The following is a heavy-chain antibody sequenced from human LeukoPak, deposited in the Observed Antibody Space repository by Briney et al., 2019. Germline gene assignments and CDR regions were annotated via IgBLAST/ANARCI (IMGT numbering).Heavy chain of an antibody. V-gene: IGHV3-66*01. Sequence: GGSLRLSCAASGFTVSSNYMSWVRQAPGKGLEWVSVIYSGGSTYYADSVKGRFTISRDNSKNTLYLQMNSLRAEDTAVYYCARPYYGSGFDYWGQGTLVTVSS. D-gene: IGHD3-10*01. CDR1: GFTVSSNY. CDR3: ARPYYGSGFDY. J-gene: IGHJ4*02. CDR2: IYSGGST.